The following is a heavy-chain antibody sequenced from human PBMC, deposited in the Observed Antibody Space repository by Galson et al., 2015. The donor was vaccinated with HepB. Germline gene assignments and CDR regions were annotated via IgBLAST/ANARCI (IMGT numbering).Heavy chain of an antibody. CDR1: GYTFTSYY. CDR3: ARYPKSIAARPSDAFDI. Sequence: SVKVSCKASGYTFTSYYMHWVRQAPGQGLEWMGIINPSGGSTSYAQKFQGRVTMTRDTSTSTVYMELSSLRSEDTAVYYCARYPKSIAARPSDAFDIWGQGTMVTVSS. V-gene: IGHV1-46*03. D-gene: IGHD6-6*01. CDR2: INPSGGST. J-gene: IGHJ3*02.